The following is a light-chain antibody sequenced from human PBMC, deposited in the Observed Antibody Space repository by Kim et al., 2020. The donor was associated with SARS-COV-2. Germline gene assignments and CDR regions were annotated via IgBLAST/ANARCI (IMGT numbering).Light chain of an antibody. CDR3: MQALQTPNT. CDR1: QSLLHSNGYNY. CDR2: LGS. J-gene: IGKJ1*01. V-gene: IGKV2-28*01. Sequence: PASISCRSSQSLLHSNGYNYLDWYRQKPGQSPQLLIYLGSNRASGVPDRFSGSGSGTDFTLKISGVEAEDIGVYYCMQALQTPNTFGQGTKVDIK.